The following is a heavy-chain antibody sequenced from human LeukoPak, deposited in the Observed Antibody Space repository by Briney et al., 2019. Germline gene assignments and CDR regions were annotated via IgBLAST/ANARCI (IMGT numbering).Heavy chain of an antibody. D-gene: IGHD5-12*01. V-gene: IGHV3-23*01. CDR2: ISGSGGST. J-gene: IGHJ4*02. CDR3: AKSYNGYESKPDY. Sequence: GGSLRLSCAASGFTFSSYAMSWVRQAPGKGLEWVSAISGSGGSTYYADSVKGRFTISRDNSKITLYLQMNSLRAEDTAVYYCAKSYNGYESKPDYWGQGTLVAVSS. CDR1: GFTFSSYA.